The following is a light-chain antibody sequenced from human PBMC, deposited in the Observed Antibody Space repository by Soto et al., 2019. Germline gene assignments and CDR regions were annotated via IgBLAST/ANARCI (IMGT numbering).Light chain of an antibody. Sequence: EIVLTQSPGTLSLSPGERATLYRGETQSISDSYLAWYQQKPGQAPRLLIYGASARATDIPDRFSGSGSGTDFTLTISRLEPEDFAVYSCKQYGSSPRTFGKGTKVDIK. J-gene: IGKJ1*01. CDR3: KQYGSSPRT. CDR2: GAS. CDR1: QSISDSY. V-gene: IGKV3-20*01.